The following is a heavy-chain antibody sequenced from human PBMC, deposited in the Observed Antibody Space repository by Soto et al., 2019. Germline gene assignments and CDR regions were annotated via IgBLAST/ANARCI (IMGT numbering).Heavy chain of an antibody. D-gene: IGHD1-1*01. CDR2: IHYTGST. Sequence: SVTLSLTCTASGGSMSRYYWTWIRQPQGKGLEWIGNIHYTGSTNYNPSLKSRVTILLGTSTSQFSLKVSSVTAADTAVYYCARDLTISSTDGPLDPWGHGTLVTVSS. CDR1: GGSMSRYY. CDR3: ARDLTISSTDGPLDP. J-gene: IGHJ5*02. V-gene: IGHV4-59*01.